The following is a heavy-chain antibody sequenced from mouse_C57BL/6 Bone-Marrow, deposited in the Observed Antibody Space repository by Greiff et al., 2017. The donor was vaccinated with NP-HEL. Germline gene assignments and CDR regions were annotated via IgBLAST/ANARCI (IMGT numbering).Heavy chain of an antibody. CDR1: GFTFSDYY. V-gene: IGHV5-16*01. J-gene: IGHJ1*03. D-gene: IGHD1-1*01. CDR2: INYDGSST. Sequence: EVKLMESEGGLVQPGSSMKLSCTASGFTFSDYYMAWVRQVPEKGLEWVANINYDGSSTYYLDSLKSRFIISRDNAKNSLYLQMSSLKSEDTATYYCARGGYYGSSGGYWYFDVWGTGTTVTVSS. CDR3: ARGGYYGSSGGYWYFDV.